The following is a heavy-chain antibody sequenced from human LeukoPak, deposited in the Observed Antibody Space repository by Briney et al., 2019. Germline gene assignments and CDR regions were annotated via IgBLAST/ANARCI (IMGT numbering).Heavy chain of an antibody. J-gene: IGHJ6*03. CDR2: INPSGGST. CDR1: GYTFTSYY. D-gene: IGHD3-10*01. V-gene: IGHV1-46*01. CDR3: AREGGFDYYGSGSYYHYYYMDV. Sequence: GASVKVSCKASGYTFTSYYMHWVRQAPGQGLEWMGIINPSGGSTSYAQKFQGRVTMTRDMSTSTVYMELSSLRSEDTAVYYCAREGGFDYYGSGSYYHYYYMDVWGKGTTVTVSS.